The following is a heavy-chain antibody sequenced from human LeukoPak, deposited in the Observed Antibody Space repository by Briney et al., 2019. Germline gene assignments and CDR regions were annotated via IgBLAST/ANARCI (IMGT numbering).Heavy chain of an antibody. J-gene: IGHJ5*02. D-gene: IGHD2-2*01. Sequence: SETLSLTCAVYGGSFSGYYWSWIRQPPGEGLEWIGEINHSGSTNYNPSLKSRVTISVDTSKNQFSLKLSSVTAADTAVYYCARVGWNIVVVPAATRFNWFDPWGQGTLVTVSS. CDR2: INHSGST. V-gene: IGHV4-34*01. CDR3: ARVGWNIVVVPAATRFNWFDP. CDR1: GGSFSGYY.